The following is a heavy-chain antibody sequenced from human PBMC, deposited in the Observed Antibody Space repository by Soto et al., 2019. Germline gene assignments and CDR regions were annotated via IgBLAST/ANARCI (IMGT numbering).Heavy chain of an antibody. CDR1: GFTFSSYS. V-gene: IGHV5-51*01. CDR3: GTWRGSSWFDY. Sequence: GESLKISCKASGFTFSSYSLGWVRHMPGKGLQWMGNIFSSDSSAKYSPSFVGQVTISVDRSINTAYLQWSSLKASDTAIYYCGTWRGSSWFDYWGPGTLITVSS. D-gene: IGHD2-2*01. J-gene: IGHJ4*02. CDR2: IFSSDSSA.